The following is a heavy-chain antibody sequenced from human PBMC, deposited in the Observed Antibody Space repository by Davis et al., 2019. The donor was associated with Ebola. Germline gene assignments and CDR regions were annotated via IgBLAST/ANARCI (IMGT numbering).Heavy chain of an antibody. Sequence: MPSETLSLTCTVSGGSISSYYWSWIRQPPGKGLEWIGYIYYSGSTNYNPSLKSRVTISVDTSKNQFSLMLSSVTAADTAVYYCARRLETYYYDSSGYYGVRRWFDPWGQGTLVTVSS. V-gene: IGHV4-59*08. CDR3: ARRLETYYYDSSGYYGVRRWFDP. CDR2: IYYSGST. CDR1: GGSISSYY. J-gene: IGHJ5*02. D-gene: IGHD3-22*01.